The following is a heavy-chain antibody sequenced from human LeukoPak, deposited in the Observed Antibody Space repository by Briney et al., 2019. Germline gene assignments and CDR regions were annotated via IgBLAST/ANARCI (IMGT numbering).Heavy chain of an antibody. J-gene: IGHJ5*02. D-gene: IGHD3-3*01. V-gene: IGHV1-18*01. Sequence: GASVKVSCKASGYTFTSYGVSWVRQALGQGLEWMGWISAHNGNTNHAQKYQGRVTMTTDTSTSTAYMELRSLRSDDTAVYYCARVGAWRLDPWGQGTLVTVSS. CDR2: ISAHNGNT. CDR3: ARVGAWRLDP. CDR1: GYTFTSYG.